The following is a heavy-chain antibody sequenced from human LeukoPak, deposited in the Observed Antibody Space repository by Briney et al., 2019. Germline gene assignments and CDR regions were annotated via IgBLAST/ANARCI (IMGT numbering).Heavy chain of an antibody. CDR1: GGSISSYY. V-gene: IGHV4-59*08. J-gene: IGHJ4*02. D-gene: IGHD6-13*01. CDR2: IYYSGST. CDR3: ARHVRGGAAGSYFDY. Sequence: SETLSLTCTVFGGSISSYYWSWIRQPPGKGLEWIGYIYYSGSTNYNPSLKSRVTISVDTSKNQFSLKLSSVTAADTAVYYCARHVRGGAAGSYFDYWGQGTLVTVSS.